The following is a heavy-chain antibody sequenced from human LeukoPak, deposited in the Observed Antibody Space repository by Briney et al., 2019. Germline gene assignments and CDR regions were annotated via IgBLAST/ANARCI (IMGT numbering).Heavy chain of an antibody. CDR3: AELGITMIGGV. V-gene: IGHV3-48*03. J-gene: IGHJ6*04. CDR1: GFTFGDYS. Sequence: GGSLRLSCAASGFTFGDYSMNWVRQATGKGLEWVSYISSIGATIYYADSVKGRFTISRDNAKNSLFLQMNSLRAEDTAVYYCAELGITMIGGVWGKGTTVTISS. CDR2: ISSIGATI. D-gene: IGHD3-10*02.